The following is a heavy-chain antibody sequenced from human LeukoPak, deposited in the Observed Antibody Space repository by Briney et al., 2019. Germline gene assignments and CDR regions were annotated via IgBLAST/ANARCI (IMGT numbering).Heavy chain of an antibody. J-gene: IGHJ4*02. CDR1: GFPFSSYA. CDR2: ITGSGSDT. D-gene: IGHD2-15*01. Sequence: GSLRLSCEASGFPFSSYAMKWVRPVPGKGLEWVSSITGSGSDTYFVDSVKGRFTISRDNSKNTLYLQLNSLRAEDTAVYYCAKGTEGYCSGTICYPFDYWGRGTLVTVSS. CDR3: AKGTEGYCSGTICYPFDY. V-gene: IGHV3-23*01.